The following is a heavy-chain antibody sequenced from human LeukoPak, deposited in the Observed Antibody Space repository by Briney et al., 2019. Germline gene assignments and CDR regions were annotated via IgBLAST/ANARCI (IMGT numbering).Heavy chain of an antibody. V-gene: IGHV3-23*01. J-gene: IGHJ4*02. Sequence: GGSLRLSCAASGFSFTTYWMSWVRQAPGKGLEWVSAISGSGGSTYYADSVKGRFTISRDNSKNTLYLQMNSLRAEDTAVYYCAKDLERFGELFGYYFDYWGQGTLVTVSS. CDR3: AKDLERFGELFGYYFDY. CDR2: ISGSGGST. CDR1: GFSFTTYW. D-gene: IGHD3-10*01.